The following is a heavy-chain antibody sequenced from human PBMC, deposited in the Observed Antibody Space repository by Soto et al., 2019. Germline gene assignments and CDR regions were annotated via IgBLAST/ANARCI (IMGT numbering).Heavy chain of an antibody. CDR2: IIPILGTA. CDR3: ARDHVYGNGFDS. CDR1: GGSFSSFS. D-gene: IGHD2-8*01. Sequence: QVILAQSGAEVKKPGSSVKVSCKVSGGSFSSFSINWVRQAPGQRFEWMGGIIPILGTANFTQKFQDRVTFTADESTSTAYMELSSLRSEDTAVYYCARDHVYGNGFDSWGQGSLVTVSS. J-gene: IGHJ5*01. V-gene: IGHV1-69*01.